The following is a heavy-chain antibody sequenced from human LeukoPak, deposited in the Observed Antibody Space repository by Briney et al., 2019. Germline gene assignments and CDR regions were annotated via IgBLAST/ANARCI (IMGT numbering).Heavy chain of an antibody. CDR3: AKAGTGGRDFDY. V-gene: IGHV4-34*01. CDR2: INHSGST. CDR1: GGSFSGYY. Sequence: PSETLSLTCAVYGGSFSGYYWSWIRQPPGKGLEWIGEINHSGSTNYNPSLKSRVTISVDTSKNQFSLKLSSVTAADTAVYYCAKAGTGGRDFDYWGQGTLVTVSS. J-gene: IGHJ4*02. D-gene: IGHD6-13*01.